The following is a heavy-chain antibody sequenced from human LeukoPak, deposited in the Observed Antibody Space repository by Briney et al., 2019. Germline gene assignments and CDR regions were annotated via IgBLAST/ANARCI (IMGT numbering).Heavy chain of an antibody. CDR1: GFTFSDYY. D-gene: IGHD3-3*02. Sequence: GGSLRLSCAASGFTFSDYYMSWIRQAPGKGLEWVSGINWNGGSTGFADSVRGRFTISRDNAKDSLYLQMKSLRAEDTALYHCARVDISSPYYYYYMDVWGKGTTVTVSS. CDR2: INWNGGST. CDR3: ARVDISSPYYYYYMDV. J-gene: IGHJ6*03. V-gene: IGHV3-20*01.